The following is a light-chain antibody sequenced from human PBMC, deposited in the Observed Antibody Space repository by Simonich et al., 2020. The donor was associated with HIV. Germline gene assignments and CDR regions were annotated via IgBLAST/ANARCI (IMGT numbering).Light chain of an antibody. V-gene: IGKV1-5*03. J-gene: IGKJ1*01. Sequence: DIQMTQSPYTLSASVGDRVTITCRASESISSWLAWYEQKSGKAPKLLIYKAYSLKSGVPSRFSGSGSGTEFTLTISSLQPDDFATYFCQQYNSYTWTFGQGTKVEIK. CDR3: QQYNSYTWT. CDR2: KAY. CDR1: ESISSW.